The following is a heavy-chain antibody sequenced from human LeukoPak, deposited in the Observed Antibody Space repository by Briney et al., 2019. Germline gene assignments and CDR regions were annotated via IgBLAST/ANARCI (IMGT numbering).Heavy chain of an antibody. J-gene: IGHJ3*01. CDR3: ARDDCSGGSCFSKDAFDL. V-gene: IGHV3-48*03. CDR1: GFTFGSYE. CDR2: ISTSGGTM. Sequence: GGSLRLSCVGSGFTFGSYEMNWVRQAPGKGLEWISYISTSGGTMYYADSVKGRFTISRDNAKNSLYLQLNSLRAEDTAVYFCARDDCSGGSCFSKDAFDLWGQGTMVTVS. D-gene: IGHD2-15*01.